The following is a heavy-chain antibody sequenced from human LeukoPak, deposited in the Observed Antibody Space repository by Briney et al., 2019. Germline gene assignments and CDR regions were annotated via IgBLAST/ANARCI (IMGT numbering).Heavy chain of an antibody. J-gene: IGHJ4*01. Sequence: GGSLRLPCAASGFTFTSYSMNWVRQAPGKGLEWVSYISSGSSIIYYADSVKGRFTISRDNAKNSLYLQMNSLRVEDTALYYCTKDVLAGGLDYWGPGTLVTVSS. CDR3: TKDVLAGGLDY. V-gene: IGHV3-48*01. CDR2: ISSGSSII. CDR1: GFTFTSYS. D-gene: IGHD3-3*02.